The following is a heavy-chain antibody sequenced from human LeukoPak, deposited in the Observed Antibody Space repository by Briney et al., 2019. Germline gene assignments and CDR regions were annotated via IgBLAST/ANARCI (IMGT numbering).Heavy chain of an antibody. V-gene: IGHV3-30*18. D-gene: IGHD3-22*01. CDR3: AKARWGYYDY. CDR2: MSYDGSNK. Sequence: GGSLRLSCAASGFTFSSYGMHWVRQAPGKGLEWVAVMSYDGSNKYYADSVKGRFTISRDNSKNTLYLQMNSLRAEDTAVYYCAKARWGYYDYWGQGTLVTVSS. CDR1: GFTFSSYG. J-gene: IGHJ4*02.